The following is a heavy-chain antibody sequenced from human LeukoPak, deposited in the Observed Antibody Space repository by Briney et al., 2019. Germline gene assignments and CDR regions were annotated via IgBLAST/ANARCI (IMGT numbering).Heavy chain of an antibody. D-gene: IGHD3-22*01. CDR2: IKQDGSEK. J-gene: IGHJ4*02. Sequence: GGSLRLSCAASGFTFSSYWMSWVRQAPGKGLEWVANIKQDGSEKYYVDSVKGRFTISRDNAKNSLYLQMNSLRAEDTAVYYCASGYYDSSGYYHDYWGQGTLVTVSS. CDR3: ASGYYDSSGYYHDY. CDR1: GFTFSSYW. V-gene: IGHV3-7*01.